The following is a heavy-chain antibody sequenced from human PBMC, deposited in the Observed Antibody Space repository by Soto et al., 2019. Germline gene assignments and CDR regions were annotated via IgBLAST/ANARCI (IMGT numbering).Heavy chain of an antibody. CDR3: AKVVARYYDSSGYWNLDY. CDR1: GFTFSSYG. V-gene: IGHV3-30*18. D-gene: IGHD3-22*01. CDR2: ISYDGRNK. Sequence: GGSLRLSCAASGFTFSSYGMHWVRRAPGKGLEWVAVISYDGRNKYYADSVKGQFTISRDNSKNTLYLQMNSLRAEDTAVYYCAKVVARYYDSSGYWNLDYWGQGTLVTVSS. J-gene: IGHJ4*02.